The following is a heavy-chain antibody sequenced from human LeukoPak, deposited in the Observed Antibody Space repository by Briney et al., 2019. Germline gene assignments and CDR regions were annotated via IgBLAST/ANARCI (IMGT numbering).Heavy chain of an antibody. CDR3: AKDIPQLYSSSWPFYYYYYGMDV. Sequence: GGSLRLSCAASGFTFSSYGMHWVRQAPGKGLEWVAVISYDGSNKYYADSVKGRFTISRDNSKNTLYLQMNSLRAEDTAVYYCAKDIPQLYSSSWPFYYYYYGMDVWGQGTTVTVSS. CDR2: ISYDGSNK. J-gene: IGHJ6*02. D-gene: IGHD6-13*01. V-gene: IGHV3-30*18. CDR1: GFTFSSYG.